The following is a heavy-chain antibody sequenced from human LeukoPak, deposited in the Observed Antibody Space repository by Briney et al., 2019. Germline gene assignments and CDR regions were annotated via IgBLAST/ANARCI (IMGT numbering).Heavy chain of an antibody. CDR2: IYYSGST. D-gene: IGHD3-10*01. CDR1: GGSISSSSNY. CDR3: AGGNGSGSFHLYY. J-gene: IGHJ4*02. Sequence: SETLSLTCTVSGGSISSSSNYWGWIRQPPGKGLEWIGSIYYSGSTYYNPSLKSRVTISVDTSKNQFSLKLSSVTAADTAVYYCAGGNGSGSFHLYYWGQGTLVTVSS. V-gene: IGHV4-39*01.